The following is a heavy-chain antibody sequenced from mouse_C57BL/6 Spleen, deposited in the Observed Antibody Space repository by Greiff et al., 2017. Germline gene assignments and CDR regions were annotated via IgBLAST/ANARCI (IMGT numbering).Heavy chain of an antibody. CDR3: ARDANWDGRYFDV. D-gene: IGHD4-1*01. CDR1: GYTFTSYW. Sequence: QVQLQQPGAELVKPGASVKLSCKASGYTFTSYWMHWVKQRPGRGLEWIGRIDPNSGGTKYNEKFKSKATLTVDKPSSTAYMKLSSLTSEDSAVYYCARDANWDGRYFDVWGTGTTVTVSS. V-gene: IGHV1-72*01. J-gene: IGHJ1*03. CDR2: IDPNSGGT.